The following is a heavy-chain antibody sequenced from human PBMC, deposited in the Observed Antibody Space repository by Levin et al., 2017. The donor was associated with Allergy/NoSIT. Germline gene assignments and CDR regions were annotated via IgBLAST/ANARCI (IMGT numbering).Heavy chain of an antibody. Sequence: LSLTCAASGFTFSTFGMNWVRPAPGKGLEWVSLVSNHGSDGIYAGSVRGRFTVSRDNSKNTLYLQMDNLRPEDTAMYYCVKGNFDHWGQGTLVTVSS. V-gene: IGHV3-30*18. CDR1: GFTFSTFG. CDR2: VSNHGSDG. J-gene: IGHJ1*01. CDR3: VKGNFDH.